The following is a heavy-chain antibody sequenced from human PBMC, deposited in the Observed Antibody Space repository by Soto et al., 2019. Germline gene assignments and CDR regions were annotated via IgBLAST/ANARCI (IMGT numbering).Heavy chain of an antibody. CDR3: ARVIPGAAAWFGP. D-gene: IGHD2-2*01. CDR2: ISAYTDNP. Sequence: AASVKVSCKASGYTFTNYGVTWVRQAPGQGLEWMGWISAYTDNPNYAQKFQGRVTMTIDTSTTTAYMDLRSLTSDDTAVYYCARVIPGAAAWFGPWGQGTLVTVSS. J-gene: IGHJ5*02. CDR1: GYTFTNYG. V-gene: IGHV1-18*01.